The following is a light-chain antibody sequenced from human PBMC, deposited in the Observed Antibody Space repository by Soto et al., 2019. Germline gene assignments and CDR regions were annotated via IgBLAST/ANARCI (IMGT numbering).Light chain of an antibody. CDR3: PHYNSYSEA. CDR2: DAS. J-gene: IGKJ5*01. V-gene: IGKV1-5*01. Sequence: DIQMTQSPSTLSASVGNRVTITCRASQSINNWVAWYQQKPGKAPNLLVYDASSLESGVPSRFSGSGSGTEFTLTISSLQPDDFATYYCPHYNSYSEAFGQGTRLEIK. CDR1: QSINNW.